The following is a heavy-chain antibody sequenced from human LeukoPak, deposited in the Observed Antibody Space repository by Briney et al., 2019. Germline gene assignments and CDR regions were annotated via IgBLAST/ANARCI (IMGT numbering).Heavy chain of an antibody. CDR1: GGSVSGSSIVNYY. D-gene: IGHD3-22*01. V-gene: IGHV4-61*03. J-gene: IGHJ4*02. CDR2: VSYSGET. Sequence: SETLSLTCTVSGGSVSGSSIVNYYWSWIRQPPGKGLEWIGHVSYSGETNFNPSLRSRVTMSVDTSKNHISLKLSSVNAADTAVYYCARGGMSTYYDSGGYYSYWGQGTLVTVSS. CDR3: ARGGMSTYYDSGGYYSY.